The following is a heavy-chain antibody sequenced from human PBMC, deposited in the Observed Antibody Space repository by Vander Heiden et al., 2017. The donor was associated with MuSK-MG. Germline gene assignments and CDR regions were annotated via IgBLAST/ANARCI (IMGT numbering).Heavy chain of an antibody. V-gene: IGHV3-30-3*01. CDR1: GFTFANFV. Sequence: QVHLVESGGGVVQPGKSQRLSCAASGFTFANFVMPWVRQAPGKGLEWVAVISFDGNNIYYGDSVRGRFTVSRDNSKNTLFLEMNSLRTEDTAVYYCARAQVGSTREFDPWGQGTLVTVSS. J-gene: IGHJ5*02. CDR2: ISFDGNNI. CDR3: ARAQVGSTREFDP. D-gene: IGHD1-26*01.